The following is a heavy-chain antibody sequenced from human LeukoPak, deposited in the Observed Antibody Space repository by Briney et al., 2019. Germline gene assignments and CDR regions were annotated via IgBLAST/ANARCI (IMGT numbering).Heavy chain of an antibody. D-gene: IGHD1-26*01. J-gene: IGHJ4*02. CDR3: ARGIVGADYDY. V-gene: IGHV1-18*01. CDR1: GYTFTSY. Sequence: ASVKVSCKASGYTFTSYVSWVRQAPGQGLEWMGWISAYNGNTNYAQKLQGRVTMTTDTSTSTAYMELRSLRSDDTAVYYCARGIVGADYDYWGQGTLVTVSS. CDR2: ISAYNGNT.